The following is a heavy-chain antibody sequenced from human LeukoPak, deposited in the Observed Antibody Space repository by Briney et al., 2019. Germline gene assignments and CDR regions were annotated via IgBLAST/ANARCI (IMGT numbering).Heavy chain of an antibody. D-gene: IGHD2-15*01. Sequence: GGSLRLSCAASGFTFSDYYMSWIRQAPGKGLEWVSYISSSGSTIYYADSVKGRFTISRDNAKNSLYLQMNSLRAEDTAVYYCARDNVYCSGGGCRLEKNWFDPWGQGTLVTVSS. CDR3: ARDNVYCSGGGCRLEKNWFDP. V-gene: IGHV3-11*04. CDR2: ISSSGSTI. CDR1: GFTFSDYY. J-gene: IGHJ5*02.